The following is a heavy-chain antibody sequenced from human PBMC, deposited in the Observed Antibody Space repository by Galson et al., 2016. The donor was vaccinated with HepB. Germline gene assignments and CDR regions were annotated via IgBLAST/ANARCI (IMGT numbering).Heavy chain of an antibody. CDR3: ARYGGASTD. J-gene: IGHJ4*02. CDR1: GFSFSSHW. CDR2: IKPDGSGK. D-gene: IGHD3-16*01. V-gene: IGHV3-7*01. Sequence: SLRLSCAASGFSFSSHWMTWFRQSPGNGLEWVANIKPDGSGKNYVDSEKGRFTISRDNAKNSLYLQMDSLRVEDTAVYYCARYGGASTDWGQGTLVAVSS.